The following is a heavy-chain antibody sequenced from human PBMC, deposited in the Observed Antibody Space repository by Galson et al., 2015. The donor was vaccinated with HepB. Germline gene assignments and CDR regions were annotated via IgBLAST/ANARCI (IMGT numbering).Heavy chain of an antibody. J-gene: IGHJ3*01. V-gene: IGHV3-48*04. CDR3: ARTLFGSGAYGTFDF. CDR1: GFTFSSHT. Sequence: SLRLSCAASGFTFSSHTMSWVRQTPGKGLQWVSYISTNGVTIHYADSVKGRFTSARDNAKDVVFLQMNSLRAEDTAVYYCARTLFGSGAYGTFDFWGQGTLVTVSS. D-gene: IGHD2-15*01. CDR2: ISTNGVTI.